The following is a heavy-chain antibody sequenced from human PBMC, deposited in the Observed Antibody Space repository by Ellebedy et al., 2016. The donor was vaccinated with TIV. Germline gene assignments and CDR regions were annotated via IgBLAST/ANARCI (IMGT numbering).Heavy chain of an antibody. J-gene: IGHJ4*02. CDR1: GFTFSTYY. CDR3: ARDGVSAALDY. D-gene: IGHD2-2*01. CDR2: INQDGSAK. Sequence: PGGSLRLSCAASGFTFSTYYVSWVRQAPGKGLEWVANINQDGSAKYYVDSVKGRFTISRDNAKSSLYLQMNSLRADDTAVYSCARDGVSAALDYWGQGTLVIVSS. V-gene: IGHV3-7*03.